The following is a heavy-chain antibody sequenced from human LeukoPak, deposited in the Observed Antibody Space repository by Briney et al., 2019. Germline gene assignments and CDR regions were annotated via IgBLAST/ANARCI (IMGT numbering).Heavy chain of an antibody. Sequence: ASVKVSCKTSGYTFTSYHINWVRQATGQGLEWMGWMNPYSGDRGYAQKFQGRVSITSYTSISTAYMELSSLRSEDTAVYFCARTTSLTASGYDYLGQGTLVTVSS. CDR2: MNPYSGDR. V-gene: IGHV1-8*03. CDR1: GYTFTSYH. J-gene: IGHJ4*02. CDR3: ARTTSLTASGYDY. D-gene: IGHD4-17*01.